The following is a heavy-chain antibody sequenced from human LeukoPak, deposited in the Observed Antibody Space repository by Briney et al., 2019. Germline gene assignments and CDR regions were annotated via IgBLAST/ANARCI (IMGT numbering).Heavy chain of an antibody. V-gene: IGHV3-43*02. D-gene: IGHD4/OR15-4a*01. J-gene: IGHJ4*02. Sequence: GGSLRLSCAASGFTFDDYAMHWVRQAPGKGLEWVSLISGDGGSTYYADSVKGRFTISRDNSKNSLYLQMNSLRTEDTALYFCAKGRPTISDPGVLDYWDQGTLVTVSS. CDR1: GFTFDDYA. CDR2: ISGDGGST. CDR3: AKGRPTISDPGVLDY.